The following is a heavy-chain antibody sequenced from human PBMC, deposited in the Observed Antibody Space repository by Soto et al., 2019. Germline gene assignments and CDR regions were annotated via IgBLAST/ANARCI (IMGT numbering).Heavy chain of an antibody. J-gene: IGHJ4*02. CDR2: FSGSGGST. D-gene: IGHD2-2*01. V-gene: IGHV3-23*01. CDR1: GFTFSTYG. CDR3: ARCSSSSCYNPFDY. Sequence: GESLKISCAASGFTFSTYGMGWVRQAPGKGLEWVSSFSGSGGSTYYADSVKGRFTISRDNSKNTLDLQMNSLRAVDTAVYFCARCSSSSCYNPFDYWGQGTLVTVSS.